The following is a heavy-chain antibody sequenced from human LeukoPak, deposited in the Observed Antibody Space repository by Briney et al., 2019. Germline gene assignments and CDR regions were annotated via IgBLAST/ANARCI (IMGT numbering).Heavy chain of an antibody. J-gene: IGHJ4*02. CDR3: ARRYDSWSGYYRYYFDY. CDR1: GGSISSYY. CDR2: IYTSGST. D-gene: IGHD3-3*01. V-gene: IGHV4-4*07. Sequence: PSETLSLTCTVSGGSISSYYWSWIRQPAGKGLEWIGRIYTSGSTNYNPSLKSRVTMSVDTSKNQFSLKLSSVTAADTAVYYCARRYDSWSGYYRYYFDYWGQGTLVTVSS.